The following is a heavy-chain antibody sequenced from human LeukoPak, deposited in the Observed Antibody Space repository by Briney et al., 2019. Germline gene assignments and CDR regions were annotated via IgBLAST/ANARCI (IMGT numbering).Heavy chain of an antibody. CDR3: ARAANYDFWSGYY. D-gene: IGHD3-3*01. CDR2: INPSGGST. CDR1: GGTFSSYA. Sequence: GASVKVSCKASGGTFSSYAISWVRQAPGQGLEWMGIINPSGGSTSYAQKFQGRVTMTRDTSTSTVYMELSSLRSEDTAVYYCARAANYDFWSGYYWGQGTLVTVSS. J-gene: IGHJ4*02. V-gene: IGHV1-46*01.